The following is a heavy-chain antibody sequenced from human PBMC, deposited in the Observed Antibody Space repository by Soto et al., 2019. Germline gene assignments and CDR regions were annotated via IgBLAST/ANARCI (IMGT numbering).Heavy chain of an antibody. CDR3: AKSDQLLAHADY. Sequence: EVQLLESGGGLVQPGGSLRLSCAASGFTVSNYVMTWVRQAPGKGLEWVSGIRGSGGSTYYADSVKGRFTISRDNSKNTLYLQLNSLRSEDTAVYYCAKSDQLLAHADYWGQGTLVTVSS. CDR2: IRGSGGST. CDR1: GFTVSNYV. D-gene: IGHD2-2*01. J-gene: IGHJ4*02. V-gene: IGHV3-23*01.